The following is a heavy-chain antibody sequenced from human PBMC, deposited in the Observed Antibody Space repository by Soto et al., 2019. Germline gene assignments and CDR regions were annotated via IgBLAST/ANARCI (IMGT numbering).Heavy chain of an antibody. D-gene: IGHD1-26*01. J-gene: IGHJ4*02. CDR1: GYTFTSYY. CDR3: ARDLGIGVYSGSYFDY. Sequence: ASVKVSCKASGYTFTSYYMHWVRQAPGQGLEWMGIINPSGGSTSYAQKFQGRVTMTRDTSTSTVYMELSSLRSEDTAVYYCARDLGIGVYSGSYFDYWGQGTLVTVSS. CDR2: INPSGGST. V-gene: IGHV1-46*01.